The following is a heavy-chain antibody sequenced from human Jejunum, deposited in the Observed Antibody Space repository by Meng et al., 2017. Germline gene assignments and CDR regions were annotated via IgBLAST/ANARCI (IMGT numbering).Heavy chain of an antibody. Sequence: QLQLQESGPGLVKPSETLSLTCTVSGGSTTSSKYYWGWIRQPPGKGLEWIGTIYYSGSTYYNPSLESRVTISVDTSKNEFSLKLSSVTAADTAVYYCARDHGSSNWFYYWGQGTLVTVSS. CDR3: ARDHGSSNWFYY. V-gene: IGHV4-39*07. CDR2: IYYSGST. J-gene: IGHJ5*01. D-gene: IGHD1-14*01. CDR1: GGSTTSSKYY.